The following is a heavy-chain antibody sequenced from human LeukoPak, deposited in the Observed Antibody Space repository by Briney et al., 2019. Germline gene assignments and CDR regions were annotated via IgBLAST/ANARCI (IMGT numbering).Heavy chain of an antibody. CDR1: GYTFTSYV. Sequence: ASVKVSCKASGYTFTSYVISWVRQAPGQGLEWMGWISAYNGNTNYAQKLQGRVTMTTDTSTSTAYMELRSLRSDDTAVYYCARDFSVRYCSSTSCYFRRGNWFDPWGQGTLVTVSS. D-gene: IGHD2-2*01. J-gene: IGHJ5*02. CDR2: ISAYNGNT. V-gene: IGHV1-18*01. CDR3: ARDFSVRYCSSTSCYFRRGNWFDP.